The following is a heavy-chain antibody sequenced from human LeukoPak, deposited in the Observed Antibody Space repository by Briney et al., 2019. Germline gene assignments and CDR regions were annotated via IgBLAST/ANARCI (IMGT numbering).Heavy chain of an antibody. CDR2: IYYSGST. J-gene: IGHJ4*02. CDR1: GGSISSYY. Sequence: SETLSLTCTVSGGSISSYYWSWIRQPPGKGLEWIGYIYYSGSTNYNLSLKSRVTISVDTSKNQFSLKLSSVTAEDTAVYYCARAWFLEWLLFDYWGQGTLVTVSS. V-gene: IGHV4-59*01. CDR3: ARAWFLEWLLFDY. D-gene: IGHD3-3*01.